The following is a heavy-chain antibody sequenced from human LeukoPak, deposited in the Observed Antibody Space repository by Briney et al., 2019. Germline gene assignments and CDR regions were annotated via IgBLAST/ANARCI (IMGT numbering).Heavy chain of an antibody. V-gene: IGHV3-30*03. D-gene: IGHD1-26*01. Sequence: GGSLRLSCAASGFSFSSYGMHWVRQAPGKGLEWVAVIEHDGNKERYADSVKGRFTISRENSKNTLHLQMNSLRVEDTAIYYCATEWVGITQFDYWGQGTLVTVAS. CDR1: GFSFSSYG. J-gene: IGHJ4*02. CDR3: ATEWVGITQFDY. CDR2: IEHDGNKE.